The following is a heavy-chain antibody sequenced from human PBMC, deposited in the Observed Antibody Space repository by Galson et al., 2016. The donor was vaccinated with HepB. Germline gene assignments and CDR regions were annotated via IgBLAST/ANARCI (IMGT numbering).Heavy chain of an antibody. J-gene: IGHJ3*02. Sequence: SLRLSCAASGFSFSDHYMDWVRQAPGKGLEWVSSIRGSGTGTHYADSVKGRFTISRDNSKNTLYLQINSLRVEDTAVYYCANHRTTGYSIGWGGAFDIWGQGTMVTVSS. CDR1: GFSFSDHY. D-gene: IGHD6-19*01. CDR2: IRGSGTGT. CDR3: ANHRTTGYSIGWGGAFDI. V-gene: IGHV3-23*01.